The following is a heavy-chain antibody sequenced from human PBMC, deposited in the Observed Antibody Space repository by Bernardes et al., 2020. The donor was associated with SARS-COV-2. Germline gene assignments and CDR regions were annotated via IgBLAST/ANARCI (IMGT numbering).Heavy chain of an antibody. V-gene: IGHV3-30-3*01. CDR3: ARGRAYGMDV. CDR1: GFTFSSYA. Sequence: GGSLIRSCAASGFTFSSYAMHWVRQAPGQGLEWVAVISYDGSNKYYADSVKGRFTISRDNSKNTLYLQMNSLRAEDTAVYYCARGRAYGMDVWGQGTTVTVSS. J-gene: IGHJ6*02. CDR2: ISYDGSNK.